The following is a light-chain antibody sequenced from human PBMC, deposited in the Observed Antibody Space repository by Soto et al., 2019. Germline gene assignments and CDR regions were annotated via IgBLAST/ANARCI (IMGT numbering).Light chain of an antibody. CDR1: SSDVGAYNY. Sequence: QSALTQPASVSGYPGQSITISCTGASSDVGAYNYVAWCQQHPGKGPKLLIYDVSNRPSGFSSRFSGSKSGNTASLTISGLRAEDEADYFCRSYTTSSTYVFGTGTKVTVL. J-gene: IGLJ1*01. CDR3: RSYTTSSTYV. CDR2: DVS. V-gene: IGLV2-14*01.